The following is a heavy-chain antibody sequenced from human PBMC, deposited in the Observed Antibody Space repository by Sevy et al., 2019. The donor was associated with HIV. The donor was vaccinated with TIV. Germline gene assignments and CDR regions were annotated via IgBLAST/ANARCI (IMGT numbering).Heavy chain of an antibody. D-gene: IGHD3-10*01. V-gene: IGHV3-11*01. CDR1: GFTFSDYY. J-gene: IGHJ4*02. CDR3: ARDLRITMVRGVEIYFDY. Sequence: GGSLRLSCAASGFTFSDYYMSWIRQAPGKGLEWVSYISSSGSTIYYADSVKGRFTISRDNAKNSLYLQMNSLRAEDTAVYYCARDLRITMVRGVEIYFDYWGQGTLVTVSS. CDR2: ISSSGSTI.